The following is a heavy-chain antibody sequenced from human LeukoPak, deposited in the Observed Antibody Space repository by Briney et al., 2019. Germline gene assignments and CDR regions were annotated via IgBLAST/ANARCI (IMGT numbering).Heavy chain of an antibody. V-gene: IGHV3-73*01. J-gene: IGHJ6*02. CDR1: GFSLSDSA. CDR3: TRAPGTDYYYYGMDV. Sequence: GGSLRLSCAASGFSLSDSAVHWVRQASGKGLEWVGRLRSTANTHATTYTASVKGRLTISRDDSKNTAYLQMNSLKTEDTAVYYCTRAPGTDYYYYGMDVWGQGTTVTVSS. CDR2: LRSTANTHAT. D-gene: IGHD1-14*01.